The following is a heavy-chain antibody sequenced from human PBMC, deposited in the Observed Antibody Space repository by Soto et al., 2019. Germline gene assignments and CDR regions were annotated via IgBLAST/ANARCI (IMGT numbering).Heavy chain of an antibody. V-gene: IGHV3-23*01. CDR2: ISGSGGST. J-gene: IGHJ4*02. Sequence: GGSLRLSCAASGFTFSSYAMSWVRQAPGKGLEWVSAISGSGGSTYYADSVKGRFTISRDNSKNTLYLQMNSLRAEDTAVYYCAKAPYSGGWYHYFDSGGQGPLVTVSS. CDR3: AKAPYSGGWYHYFDS. CDR1: GFTFSSYA. D-gene: IGHD6-19*01.